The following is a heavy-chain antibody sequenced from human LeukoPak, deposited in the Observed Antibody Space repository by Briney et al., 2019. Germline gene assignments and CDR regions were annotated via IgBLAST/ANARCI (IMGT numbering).Heavy chain of an antibody. V-gene: IGHV1-8*01. D-gene: IGHD6-13*01. CDR1: GYTFTSYD. CDR2: MNPNSDNI. CDR3: ARVSVAGTDY. Sequence: GASVKVSCKPSGYTFTSYDINWVRQTTGQALEWMGWMNPNSDNIGYAQKFQGRVTMTRNTSISTAYMELSSLRSEDTAVYYCARVSVAGTDYWGQGTLVTVSS. J-gene: IGHJ4*02.